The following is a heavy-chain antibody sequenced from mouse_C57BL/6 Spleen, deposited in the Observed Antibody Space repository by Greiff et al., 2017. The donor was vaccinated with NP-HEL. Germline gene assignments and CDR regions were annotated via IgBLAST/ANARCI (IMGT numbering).Heavy chain of an antibody. D-gene: IGHD1-1*01. V-gene: IGHV1-50*01. Sequence: VQLQQPGAELVKPGASVKLSCKASGYTFTSYWMQWVKQRPGQGLEWIGEIDPSDSYTNYNQKFKGKATLTVDTSSSTAYMQLSSLTSEDSAVYYCARRDYYYGSSYGYFDYWGQGTTLTVSS. CDR2: IDPSDSYT. CDR1: GYTFTSYW. CDR3: ARRDYYYGSSYGYFDY. J-gene: IGHJ2*01.